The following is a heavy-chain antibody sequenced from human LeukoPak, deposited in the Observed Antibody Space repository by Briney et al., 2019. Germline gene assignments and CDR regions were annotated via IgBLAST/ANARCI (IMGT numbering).Heavy chain of an antibody. CDR1: GGSISSGGYS. Sequence: PSETLSLTCAVSGGSISSGGYSWSWIRQPPGKGLEWIGYIYHSGSTYYNPSLKSRVTISVDRSKNQFSLKLSSVTAADTAVYYCARGRYYYDSSGYYTPENYGMDVWGQGTTVTVSS. V-gene: IGHV4-30-2*01. CDR3: ARGRYYYDSSGYYTPENYGMDV. J-gene: IGHJ6*02. D-gene: IGHD3-22*01. CDR2: IYHSGST.